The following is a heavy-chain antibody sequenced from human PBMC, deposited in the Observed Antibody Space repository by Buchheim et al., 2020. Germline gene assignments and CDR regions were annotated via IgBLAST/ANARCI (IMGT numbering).Heavy chain of an antibody. CDR3: ARIVSQGTDY. CDR2: IKQDGSEK. V-gene: IGHV3-7*03. Sequence: EVQLVESGGGLVQPGGSLRLSCAASGFTFSNFWMGWDRQAPGKGLEWVATIKQDGSEKSYVDSVKGRFTISRDNAKNSVFLQMNSLRAEDTAMYYCARIVSQGTDYWGQGTL. J-gene: IGHJ4*02. D-gene: IGHD3-16*02. CDR1: GFTFSNFW.